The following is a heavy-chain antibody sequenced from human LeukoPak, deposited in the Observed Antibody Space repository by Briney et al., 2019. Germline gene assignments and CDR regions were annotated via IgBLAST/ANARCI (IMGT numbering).Heavy chain of an antibody. J-gene: IGHJ3*02. Sequence: GGSLRLSCAASGFSFSSYGMSWVRQATGKGLEWVSGISGSGGSTYYADSVKGRFTISRDNSKNTLYLQMNSLRAEDTAVYYCARARSSYGYGDAFDIWGQGTMVTVSS. CDR3: ARARSSYGYGDAFDI. CDR2: ISGSGGST. CDR1: GFSFSSYG. V-gene: IGHV3-23*01. D-gene: IGHD5-18*01.